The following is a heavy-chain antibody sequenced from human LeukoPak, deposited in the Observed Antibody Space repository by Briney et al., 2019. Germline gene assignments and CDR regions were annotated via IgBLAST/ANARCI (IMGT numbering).Heavy chain of an antibody. CDR2: IKEDGSEK. D-gene: IGHD1-14*01. V-gene: IGHV3-7*01. J-gene: IGHJ6*03. CDR3: ARDRKDYYMDV. CDR1: GFMFSSYW. Sequence: EGSLRLSCAASGFMFSSYWMSWVRQAPGKGLEWVADIKEDGSEKSYVDSVKGRFTISRDNAKNSLYLQMNSLRAEDTAVYYCARDRKDYYMDVWGKGTTVTVSS.